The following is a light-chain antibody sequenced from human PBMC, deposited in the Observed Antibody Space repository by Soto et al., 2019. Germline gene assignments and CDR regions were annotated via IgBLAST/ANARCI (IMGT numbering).Light chain of an antibody. CDR3: QAWDSSTAV. CDR2: QDD. CDR1: NLGDKF. J-gene: IGLJ2*01. V-gene: IGLV3-1*01. Sequence: SYELTQPPSVSVSPGRTASITCSGDNLGDKFSCWYQQKPGQSPVVVIYQDDKRPSGIPERFSGSNSGDTATLSISETQALDEADYYCQAWDSSTAVFGGGTKFTVL.